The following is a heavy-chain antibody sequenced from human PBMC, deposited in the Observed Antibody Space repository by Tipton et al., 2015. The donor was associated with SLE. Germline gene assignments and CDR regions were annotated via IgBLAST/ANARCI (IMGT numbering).Heavy chain of an antibody. V-gene: IGHV3-11*06. CDR3: AREYSSSWYVDY. D-gene: IGHD6-13*01. Sequence: SLRLSCAASGFTFSDYYMTWIRQAPGKGLEWVSYISSSSGYTNYADSVKGRFTISRDNAKNSLYLQMNSLRAEDTAVYYCAREYSSSWYVDYWGQGTLVTVSS. CDR2: ISSSSGYT. CDR1: GFTFSDYY. J-gene: IGHJ4*02.